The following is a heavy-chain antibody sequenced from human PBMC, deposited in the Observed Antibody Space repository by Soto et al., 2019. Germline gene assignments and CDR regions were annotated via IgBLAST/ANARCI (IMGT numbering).Heavy chain of an antibody. CDR1: GDSVSSNSAA. CDR3: ARGAFREFGTFDV. Sequence: PSQILSLTCAISGDSVSSNSAAWNWIRQSPSRGLEWLGRTYYRSKWYNDYAGFVKSRITINPDTSKNQFSLQLNSLTPEDAAVYYCARGAFREFGTFDVWGQGTMVTVSS. CDR2: TYYRSKWYN. J-gene: IGHJ3*01. V-gene: IGHV6-1*01. D-gene: IGHD1-26*01.